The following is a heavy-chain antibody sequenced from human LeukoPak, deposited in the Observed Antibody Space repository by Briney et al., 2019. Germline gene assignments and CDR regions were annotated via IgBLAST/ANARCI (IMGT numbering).Heavy chain of an antibody. CDR2: IYRAGST. CDR1: GFTVSSNY. D-gene: IGHD3-16*01. J-gene: IGHJ4*02. V-gene: IGHV3-53*01. Sequence: PGGSLRLSCAVSGFTVSSNYMSWVRQAPGKGLEWVSVIYRAGSTYYADSVEGRFTISRDNSKNTLYPQMNSLRAEDTAVYYCARDDGQGGPFDYWGQGTLVIVSP. CDR3: ARDDGQGGPFDY.